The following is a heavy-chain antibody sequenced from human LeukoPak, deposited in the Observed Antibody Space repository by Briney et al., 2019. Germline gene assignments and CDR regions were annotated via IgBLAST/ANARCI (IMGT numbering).Heavy chain of an antibody. V-gene: IGHV4-34*01. CDR2: INHSGST. J-gene: IGHJ5*02. CDR1: GGSFSGYY. Sequence: PSETLSLTCAVYGGSFSGYYWSWIRQPPGKGLEWIGEINHSGSTNYNPSLKSRVTISVDTSKNQFSLKLSSVIAADTAVYYCARERLRFLNRLYNWFDPWGQGTLVTVSS. D-gene: IGHD3-3*01. CDR3: ARERLRFLNRLYNWFDP.